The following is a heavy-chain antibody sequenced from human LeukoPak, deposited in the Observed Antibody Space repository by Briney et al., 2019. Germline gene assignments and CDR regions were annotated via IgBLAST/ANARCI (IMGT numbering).Heavy chain of an antibody. D-gene: IGHD3-22*01. CDR1: GGTFSSYA. V-gene: IGHV1-69*06. J-gene: IGHJ4*02. CDR2: IFPIFGTA. CDR3: AREDVGRYYDSSGYQSSPFDY. Sequence: SVKVSCKASGGTFSSYAISWVRQAPGQGLEWMGRIFPIFGTANYAQKFQGRVTITADKSTSTAYMELSSLRSEDTAVYYCAREDVGRYYDSSGYQSSPFDYWGQGTLVTVSS.